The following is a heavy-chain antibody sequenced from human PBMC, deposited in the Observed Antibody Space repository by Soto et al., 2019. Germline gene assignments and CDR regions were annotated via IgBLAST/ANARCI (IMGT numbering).Heavy chain of an antibody. CDR2: ISASGEPT. V-gene: IGHV3-23*01. D-gene: IGHD3-16*01. CDR3: AKGGFGFHYGLDV. CDR1: GFAFSACA. J-gene: IGHJ6*02. Sequence: EVQLLESGGGLVQPGGSLRLSCAASGFAFSACAMNWVRQAPGKGLEWVSAISASGEPTFYADSLKGRFTISRDNSLNTVYTKLNDLRAEDSAVSYGAKGGFGFHYGLDVWGQGTLVSVSS.